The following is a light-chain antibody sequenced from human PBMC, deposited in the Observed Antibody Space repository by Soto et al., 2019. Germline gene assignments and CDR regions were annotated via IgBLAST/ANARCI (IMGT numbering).Light chain of an antibody. Sequence: QSVLTQPPSASGTPGQRVTISCSGSTSNIGGNTVNWYQQLPGTAPKLLIYSNNQRPSGVPDRFSGSKSGTSASLAISRLQSEDEAAYYCAACDGSLSAVTFGGGTKLTVL. CDR1: TSNIGGNT. CDR2: SNN. CDR3: AACDGSLSAVT. V-gene: IGLV1-44*01. J-gene: IGLJ2*01.